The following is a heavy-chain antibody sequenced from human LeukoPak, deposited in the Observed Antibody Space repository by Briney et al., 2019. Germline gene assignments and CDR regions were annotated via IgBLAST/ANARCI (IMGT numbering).Heavy chain of an antibody. Sequence: GGSLRLSCAASGFTFGSYAMSWVRQAPGKGLEWVSAISGSGGSTYYADSVKGRFTISRDNSKNTLYLQMNSLRAEDTAVYYCARDRGGSYYFDYWGQGTLVTVSS. CDR2: ISGSGGST. J-gene: IGHJ4*02. D-gene: IGHD1-26*01. V-gene: IGHV3-23*01. CDR1: GFTFGSYA. CDR3: ARDRGGSYYFDY.